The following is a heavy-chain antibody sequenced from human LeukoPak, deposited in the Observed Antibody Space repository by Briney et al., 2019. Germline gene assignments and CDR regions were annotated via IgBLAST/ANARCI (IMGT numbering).Heavy chain of an antibody. Sequence: SETLSLTCTVSGGFNRRYYWNWIRQPPGKGLEWIGFLFYSGNSIYNPSLKSRVTISVDTSKKQFSLKLSSVTAADTAVYYCARGYSSSWNYFDYWGQGTLVTVSS. CDR1: GGFNRRYY. D-gene: IGHD6-13*01. CDR3: ARGYSSSWNYFDY. J-gene: IGHJ4*02. V-gene: IGHV4-59*13. CDR2: LFYSGNS.